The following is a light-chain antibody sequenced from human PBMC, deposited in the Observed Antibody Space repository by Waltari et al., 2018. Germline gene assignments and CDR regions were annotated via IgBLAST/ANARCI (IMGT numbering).Light chain of an antibody. Sequence: DFVMTQSPDSLAVSLGERATINCKSSQSVLFDSNNKNYLAWYQQKPGQPPKALIYWASTWESGVPDRFSGSGSGTEFTLTISSLQAEDVAIYYCQQYYNLPLTFGGGTKVEIK. J-gene: IGKJ4*01. CDR2: WAS. V-gene: IGKV4-1*01. CDR3: QQYYNLPLT. CDR1: QSVLFDSNNKNY.